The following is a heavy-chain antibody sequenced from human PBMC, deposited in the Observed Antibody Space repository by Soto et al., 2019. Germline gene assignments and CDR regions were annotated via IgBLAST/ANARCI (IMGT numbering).Heavy chain of an antibody. CDR1: GGTFSSYA. Sequence: SVKVSCKXSGGTFSSYAISWVRQAPGQGLEWMGGIIPIFGTANYAQKFQGRVTITADESTSTAYMELSSLRSEDTAVYYCARDRGWLDYYYYGMDVWGQGTTVTVSS. V-gene: IGHV1-69*13. J-gene: IGHJ6*02. D-gene: IGHD5-12*01. CDR3: ARDRGWLDYYYYGMDV. CDR2: IIPIFGTA.